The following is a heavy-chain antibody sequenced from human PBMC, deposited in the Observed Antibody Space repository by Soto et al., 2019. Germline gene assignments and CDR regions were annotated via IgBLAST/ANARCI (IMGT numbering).Heavy chain of an antibody. J-gene: IGHJ5*02. Sequence: GGSLRLSCSASGFTFSEYSMHWVRQAPGKGLQYVSTISSDGDITYYADSVKGRFTISRDNSKNTLYLQMNSLRPEDTAVYYCARDAISMVRGTNNWFDPWGQGTLVTVSS. D-gene: IGHD3-10*01. V-gene: IGHV3-64*04. CDR1: GFTFSEYS. CDR3: ARDAISMVRGTNNWFDP. CDR2: ISSDGDIT.